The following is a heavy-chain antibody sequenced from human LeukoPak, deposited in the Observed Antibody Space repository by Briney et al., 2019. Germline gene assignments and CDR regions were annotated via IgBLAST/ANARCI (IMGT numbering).Heavy chain of an antibody. CDR3: ARTTGHFDY. J-gene: IGHJ4*02. V-gene: IGHV6-1*01. CDR1: GDSVSSQSAA. Sequence: QTLSLTCAISGDSVSSQSAAWNWIRQSPSRGLEWLGRTYYRSKWYNEYAVSLKGRININPDTSKNQFSLQLNSVAPEDTAVYYCARTTGHFDYWGQGTLVTVSS. CDR2: TYYRSKWYN. D-gene: IGHD2-8*02.